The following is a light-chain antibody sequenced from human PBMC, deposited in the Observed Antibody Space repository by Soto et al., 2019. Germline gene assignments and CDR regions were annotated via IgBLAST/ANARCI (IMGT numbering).Light chain of an antibody. Sequence: DIVMTQSPLSLPVTPGEPASISCRSSQSLLHSNGYNYLDWYLQKPGQSPQLLIYLGSNRASGVPDRFSGSGSGTDFTLKISRVEAADVGVYYCMQALQTPFTFGPGTKVDI. CDR3: MQALQTPFT. V-gene: IGKV2-28*01. J-gene: IGKJ3*01. CDR1: QSLLHSNGYNY. CDR2: LGS.